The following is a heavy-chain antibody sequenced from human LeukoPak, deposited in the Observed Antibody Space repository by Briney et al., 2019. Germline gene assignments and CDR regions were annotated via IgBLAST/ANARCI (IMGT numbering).Heavy chain of an antibody. V-gene: IGHV3-20*04. D-gene: IGHD4-23*01. J-gene: IGHJ3*02. CDR1: GFTFDDYG. CDR2: INWNGGST. Sequence: GGSPRLSCAASGFTFDDYGMSWVRQAPGKGLEWVSGINWNGGSTGYADSVKGRFTISRDNAKNSLYLQMNSLRAEDTALYYCARDGITVVNRGGAFDIWGQGTMVTVSS. CDR3: ARDGITVVNRGGAFDI.